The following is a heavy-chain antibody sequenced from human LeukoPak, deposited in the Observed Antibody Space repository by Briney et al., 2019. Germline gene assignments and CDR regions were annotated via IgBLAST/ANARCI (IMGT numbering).Heavy chain of an antibody. Sequence: ASVKVSCKASGYTFTSYGISWVRQAPGQGLEWMGWISAYNGNTNYAQKLQGRVTMTTDTSTSTAYMELRSLRSDDTAVYYCAAARLLPYYFDYWGQGTLVTVSS. CDR3: AAARLLPYYFDY. D-gene: IGHD6-25*01. V-gene: IGHV1-18*01. J-gene: IGHJ4*02. CDR1: GYTFTSYG. CDR2: ISAYNGNT.